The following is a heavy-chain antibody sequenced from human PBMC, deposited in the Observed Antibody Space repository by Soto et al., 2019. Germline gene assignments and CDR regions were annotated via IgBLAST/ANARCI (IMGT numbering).Heavy chain of an antibody. CDR1: GGSFSGYY. D-gene: IGHD3-22*01. J-gene: IGHJ4*02. CDR2: INHSGST. CDR3: ARMGPTVAYYYDSSGYYYFDD. Sequence: SETLSLTCAVYGGSFSGYYWSWVRQPPGKGLEWIGEINHSGSTNYNPTLKRRVTISVDPAKNEFSLKLSSVTAADTAVYYGARMGPTVAYYYDSSGYYYFDDWGQGTLVTVSS. V-gene: IGHV4-34*01.